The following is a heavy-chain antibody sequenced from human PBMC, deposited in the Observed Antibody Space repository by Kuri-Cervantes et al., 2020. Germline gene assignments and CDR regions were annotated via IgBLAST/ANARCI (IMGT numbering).Heavy chain of an antibody. CDR2: INAGNGVP. CDR1: GYTFTSYA. V-gene: IGHV1-3*01. CDR3: ARERGSRAAAYSGNWFDP. Sequence: ASVKVSCKASGYTFTSYAVHWVRQAPGQGLEWMGWINAGNGVPKYSQKFQGRVSITRDTSASIAYMELSSLRSEDTAVYYCARERGSRAAAYSGNWFDPWGQGTLVTVSS. J-gene: IGHJ5*02. D-gene: IGHD6-13*01.